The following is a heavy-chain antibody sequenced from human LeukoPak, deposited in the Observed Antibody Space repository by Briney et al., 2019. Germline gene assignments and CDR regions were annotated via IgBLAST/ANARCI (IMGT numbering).Heavy chain of an antibody. CDR2: INHSGST. CDR1: GGSFSGYY. CDR3: ARVGARPLWFGEFYYFDY. J-gene: IGHJ4*02. V-gene: IGHV4-34*01. Sequence: SETLSLTCAVYGGSFSGYYWSWIRQPPGKGLEWIGEINHSGSTNYNPSLKSRVTISVDTSKNQFSLKLSSVTAADTAVYYCARVGARPLWFGEFYYFDYWGQGTLVTVSS. D-gene: IGHD3-10*01.